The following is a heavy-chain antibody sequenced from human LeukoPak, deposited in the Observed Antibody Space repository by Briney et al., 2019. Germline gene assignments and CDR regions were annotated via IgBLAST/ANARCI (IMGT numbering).Heavy chain of an antibody. J-gene: IGHJ4*02. V-gene: IGHV3-64*01. CDR3: ARALIAARPDSLFDY. CDR2: ISDNGGST. D-gene: IGHD6-6*01. Sequence: PGGSLRLSCAASGFTFSSYAMHWVRQAPGKGLEYVSTISDNGGSTFYANSVKGRFTISRDNSKNTLYLQMGSLRPEDMAVYYCARALIAARPDSLFDYWGQGTLVTVS. CDR1: GFTFSSYA.